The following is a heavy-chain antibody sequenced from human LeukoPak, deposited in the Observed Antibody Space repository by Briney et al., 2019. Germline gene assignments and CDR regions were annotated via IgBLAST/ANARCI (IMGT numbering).Heavy chain of an antibody. CDR2: ISVSGGST. V-gene: IGHV3-23*01. D-gene: IGHD3-22*01. CDR1: GFTFSKYA. CDR3: AKSNYFDSGGYYFFDY. Sequence: SGGSLRLSCAASGFTFSKYAMTWVRQAPGKGLEWVSGISVSGGSTNYADSVKGRFTISRDNSKNTLYLQMNSLGAEDTAVYYCAKSNYFDSGGYYFFDYWGQGTLVTVSS. J-gene: IGHJ4*02.